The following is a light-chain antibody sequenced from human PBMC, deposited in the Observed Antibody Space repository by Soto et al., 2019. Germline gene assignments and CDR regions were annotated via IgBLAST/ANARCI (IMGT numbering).Light chain of an antibody. CDR1: SSDVGGYNY. CDR3: SSYTSSSTLFYV. CDR2: DVS. J-gene: IGLJ1*01. V-gene: IGLV2-14*01. Sequence: QSVLTQPASVSGSPGQSITISCTGTSSDVGGYNYVSWYQQHPGKAPKLMIYDVSNRPSGVSNRFSGSKSGNTASLTISGLQAEEEAGYYCSSYTSSSTLFYVFGTGTKVTVL.